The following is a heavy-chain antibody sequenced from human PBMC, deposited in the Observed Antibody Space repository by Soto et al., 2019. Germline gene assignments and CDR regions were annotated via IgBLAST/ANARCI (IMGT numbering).Heavy chain of an antibody. CDR3: ARQPCSSPSCYPNYFDP. CDR1: GFTFRQYS. J-gene: IGHJ5*02. CDR2: ISSGSSYI. D-gene: IGHD2-2*01. V-gene: IGHV3-21*01. Sequence: EVQLVASGGGLVQPGGSLRLSCVASGFTFRQYSLNWVRQAPDKGLEWGSAISSGSSYIYYADSVKGRFTISRDNGENSLYRQINSLRTEDTAIYYCARQPCSSPSCYPNYFDPWGQGTLVTVSS.